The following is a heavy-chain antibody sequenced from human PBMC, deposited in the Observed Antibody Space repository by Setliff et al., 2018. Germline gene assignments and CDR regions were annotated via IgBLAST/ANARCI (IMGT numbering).Heavy chain of an antibody. CDR2: ISYSGSTM. V-gene: IGHV3-48*04. D-gene: IGHD2-15*01. CDR3: ARTCSGSGCYAGLES. J-gene: IGHJ4*02. Sequence: PGGSLRLSCAASGFTFSNYWMHWVRQAPGKGLEWVSYISYSGSTMYYADSVKGRFTISRDNDKNSMYLQMNSLRPEDTAVYYCARTCSGSGCYAGLESWGQGTPVTVSS. CDR1: GFTFSNYW.